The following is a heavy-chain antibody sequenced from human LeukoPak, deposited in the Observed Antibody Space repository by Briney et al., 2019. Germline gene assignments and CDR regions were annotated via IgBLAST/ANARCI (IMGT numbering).Heavy chain of an antibody. V-gene: IGHV3-23*01. J-gene: IGHJ4*02. CDR1: GFTFSRYG. D-gene: IGHD3-9*01. CDR3: AKRGVTGYKEAFDY. CDR2: VSGSGGST. Sequence: PGRSLRLSCAASGFTFSRYGMHWVRQAPGKGLEWVSAVSGSGGSTYYADSVEGRFTISRDNSKNTLHLQMNSLRAEDTAVYYCAKRGVTGYKEAFDYWGQGTLVTVSS.